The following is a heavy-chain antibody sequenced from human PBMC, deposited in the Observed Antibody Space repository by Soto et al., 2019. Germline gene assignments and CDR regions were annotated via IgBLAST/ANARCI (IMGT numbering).Heavy chain of an antibody. CDR1: GYTFTSYY. CDR2: SNPSGGSI. J-gene: IGHJ6*02. D-gene: IGHD6-6*01. Sequence: ASVKVSCKASGYTFTSYYMHWVRQAPGQGLEWMGISNPSGGSISYVQKFKGRVTMTWDTYTSTVYMELSSLRAEDTVVYYCARGLNPSTENYYYYGMDVWGQGTTVTVSS. CDR3: ARGLNPSTENYYYYGMDV. V-gene: IGHV1-46*01.